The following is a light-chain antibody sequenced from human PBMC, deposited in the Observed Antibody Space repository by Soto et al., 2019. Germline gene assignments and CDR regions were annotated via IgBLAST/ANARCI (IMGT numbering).Light chain of an antibody. J-gene: IGKJ2*01. Sequence: AIQMTQSPSSLYASVGDIVTITCRASQGIRNDLGWYQQKPGKAPKLLIYAASSLQSGVPSRFSGSGSGTDFTLTISSLQPEDFATYYCLQDYYYPRTFGQGTKLEIK. CDR3: LQDYYYPRT. V-gene: IGKV1-6*01. CDR2: AAS. CDR1: QGIRND.